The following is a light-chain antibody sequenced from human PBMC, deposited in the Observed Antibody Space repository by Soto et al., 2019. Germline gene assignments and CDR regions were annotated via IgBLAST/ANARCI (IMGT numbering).Light chain of an antibody. V-gene: IGKV3-11*01. CDR2: DAS. Sequence: EIVLTQSPATLSLSPGERATLSCRASQSVSSYLAWYQQKPGQAPRLLIYDASNRATGIPARFSGSGSGTDFTLTISSLGPEDFAVYYCQQRSNWPPSFAQGTKLEIK. J-gene: IGKJ2*01. CDR1: QSVSSY. CDR3: QQRSNWPPS.